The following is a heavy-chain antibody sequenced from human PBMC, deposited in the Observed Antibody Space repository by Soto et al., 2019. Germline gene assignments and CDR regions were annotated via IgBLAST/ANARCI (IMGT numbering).Heavy chain of an antibody. D-gene: IGHD4-17*01. CDR1: GYSFNTYW. Sequence: PGESLKISCKGSGYSFNTYWIGWVRQMPGKGLEWMGIIYPADSDTRYSPSFQGQVTISADKSISTAYLQWSSLKASDTAMYYCARQDYGDYYYYGMDVWGQGTTVTVSS. J-gene: IGHJ6*02. CDR3: ARQDYGDYYYYGMDV. CDR2: IYPADSDT. V-gene: IGHV5-51*01.